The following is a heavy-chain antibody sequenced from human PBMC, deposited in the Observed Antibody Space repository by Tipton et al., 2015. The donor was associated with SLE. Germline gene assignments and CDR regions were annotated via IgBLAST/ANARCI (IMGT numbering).Heavy chain of an antibody. CDR1: GYSISSGSY. V-gene: IGHV4-38-2*02. CDR3: ARDLGYGMDV. J-gene: IGHJ6*02. Sequence: LRLSCTVSGYSISSGSYWGWIRQPPRRGLEWIGNIYHSESTYYNPSLKSRITTSVDMSKNQFSLKLSSVTAADTAVYFCARDLGYGMDVWGPGTTVTVSS. CDR2: IYHSEST.